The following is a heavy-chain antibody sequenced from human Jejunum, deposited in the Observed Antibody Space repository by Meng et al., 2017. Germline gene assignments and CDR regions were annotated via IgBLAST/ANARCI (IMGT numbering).Heavy chain of an antibody. V-gene: IGHV4-34*01. CDR1: GGSFGTYY. J-gene: IGHJ4*02. CDR3: ARGRSIDFRLAKYDY. Sequence: LQLWAGGLVEPPKSLSPTWAVNGGSFGTYYWAWFRQSPEKGLEWIGEINRSGSTSSNPSLKSRVAISMDTSKNQFFLRLDSVTAADTAVYYCARGRSIDFRLAKYDYWGQGTLVTVSS. CDR2: INRSGST. D-gene: IGHD3-3*01.